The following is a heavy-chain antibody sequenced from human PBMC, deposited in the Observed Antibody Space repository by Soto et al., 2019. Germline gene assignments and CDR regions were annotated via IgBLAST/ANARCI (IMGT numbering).Heavy chain of an antibody. D-gene: IGHD2-2*01. CDR2: MNPNSGHT. V-gene: IGHV1-8*01. Sequence: QVQLVQSGAEVKKPGASVKVSCKASGYTFTSHDINWMRQTTGQGLEWMGGMNPNSGHTNSAQKFQGRVTMTRDTSINTAYMELTNLRSEDTAIYYCASDMSTTGGQGTLVTVSS. CDR1: GYTFTSHD. CDR3: ASDMSTT. J-gene: IGHJ4*02.